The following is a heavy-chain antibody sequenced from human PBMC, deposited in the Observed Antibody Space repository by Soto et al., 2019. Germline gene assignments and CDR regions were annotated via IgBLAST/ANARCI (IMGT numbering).Heavy chain of an antibody. Sequence: GASVKVSCKVSGYTLTELSMHWVRQAPGKGLEWMGGFDPEDGETIYAQKFQGRVTMTEDTSTDTAYMELSSLRSEDTAVYYCATGRFYYDSSAEANDYWGQGTLVTVSS. V-gene: IGHV1-24*01. J-gene: IGHJ4*02. D-gene: IGHD3-22*01. CDR3: ATGRFYYDSSAEANDY. CDR2: FDPEDGET. CDR1: GYTLTELS.